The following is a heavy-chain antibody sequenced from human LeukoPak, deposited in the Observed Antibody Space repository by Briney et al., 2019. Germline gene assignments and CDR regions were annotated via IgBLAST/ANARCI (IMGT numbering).Heavy chain of an antibody. CDR2: ISGSGGST. J-gene: IGHJ1*01. Sequence: GGSLRLSCAASGFTFSNYAMSWVRQAPGKGLEWVSAISGSGGSTYYADSVKGRFTFSRDNSKNTLYLQMNSLRAEDTAIYYCAKGRITAAGTTEYFQHWGQGTLVTVSS. D-gene: IGHD6-13*01. CDR3: AKGRITAAGTTEYFQH. CDR1: GFTFSNYA. V-gene: IGHV3-23*01.